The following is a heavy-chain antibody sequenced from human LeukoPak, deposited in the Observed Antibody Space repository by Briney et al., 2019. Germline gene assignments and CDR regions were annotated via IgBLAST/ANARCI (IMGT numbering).Heavy chain of an antibody. Sequence: SETLSLTCTVSDGSISSFSYYWAWIRQPPGKGLQWIGSVYYSGSTYYNPSLESRVTISVDTSKNQFSLQLGSVTAAETAVYYCARHEKGGAAAGYWYFDLWGRGTLITVSS. CDR2: VYYSGST. V-gene: IGHV4-39*01. D-gene: IGHD6-13*01. J-gene: IGHJ2*01. CDR1: DGSISSFSYY. CDR3: ARHEKGGAAAGYWYFDL.